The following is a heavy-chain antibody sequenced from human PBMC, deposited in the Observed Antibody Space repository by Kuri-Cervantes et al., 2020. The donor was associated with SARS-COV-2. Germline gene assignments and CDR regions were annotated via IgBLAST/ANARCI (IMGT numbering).Heavy chain of an antibody. J-gene: IGHJ6*02. D-gene: IGHD5-12*01. CDR1: GFTFTSYG. CDR3: AKDRSGRYREYYYYGMDV. Sequence: LKISCAASGFTFTSYGFHWVRQAPGKGLEWVAVISYDSNNKYYADSVKGRFTISRDNSKNTLYLQMNSLRVEDTAFYYCAKDRSGRYREYYYYGMDVWGLGTTVTVSS. CDR2: ISYDSNNK. V-gene: IGHV3-30*18.